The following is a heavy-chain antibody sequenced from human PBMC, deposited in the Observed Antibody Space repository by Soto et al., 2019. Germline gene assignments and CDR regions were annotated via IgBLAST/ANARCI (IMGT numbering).Heavy chain of an antibody. CDR2: IYYSGST. CDR3: ASPPSRSWYHPN. D-gene: IGHD6-13*01. J-gene: IGHJ4*02. Sequence: SETLSLTCNVSGGCISSYYWSWIRQPPGKGLEWIGSIYYSGSTYYDPSLKSRVTISVDTSKKQFSLKLSSVTAADTAVYYCASPPSRSWYHPNSGQGTLVTVSS. V-gene: IGHV4-59*05. CDR1: GGCISSYY.